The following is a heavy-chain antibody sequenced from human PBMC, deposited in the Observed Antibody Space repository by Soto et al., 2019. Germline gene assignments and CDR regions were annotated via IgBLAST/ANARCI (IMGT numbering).Heavy chain of an antibody. J-gene: IGHJ4*02. Sequence: QITLKESGPTLVKPTQTLTLTCTFSGFSLSTSGVGVGWIRQPPGKALEWLALIYWDDGKRYSPSLKSRHTITTDATKNQVVLTMTNMDPVDTAAYDCAHRTSYYYDRSGYYFDYWGQGTLVTVSS. CDR2: IYWDDGK. D-gene: IGHD3-22*01. CDR3: AHRTSYYYDRSGYYFDY. V-gene: IGHV2-5*02. CDR1: GFSLSTSGVG.